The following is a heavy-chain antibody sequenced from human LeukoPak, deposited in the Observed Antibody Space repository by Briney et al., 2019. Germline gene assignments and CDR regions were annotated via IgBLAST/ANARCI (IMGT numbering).Heavy chain of an antibody. J-gene: IGHJ3*02. CDR3: AKADGDSLGGTDAFDI. Sequence: GSLRLSCAASGFIFSNCAMNWVRQAPGKGLEWVSAISGDNSRTLYADSVKGRFTISRDNSKNTLHLQMNSLRAEDTAVYYCAKADGDSLGGTDAFDIWGQGTMVTVSS. CDR2: ISGDNSRT. D-gene: IGHD4-17*01. CDR1: GFIFSNCA. V-gene: IGHV3-23*01.